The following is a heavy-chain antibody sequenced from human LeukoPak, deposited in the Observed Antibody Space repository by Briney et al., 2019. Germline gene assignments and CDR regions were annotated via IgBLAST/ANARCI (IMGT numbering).Heavy chain of an antibody. D-gene: IGHD4-17*01. CDR3: GSDPNGDYVGALGY. J-gene: IGHJ2*01. Sequence: PGGSLRLSCTDSGFIFSSYALAWVRQAPGKGLEWVAAVTSRGVGTHYADSVKGRFTISRDNSKNSIYLQMNSLRAEDTAIYYCGSDPNGDYVGALGYWGRGTLDTVSS. CDR1: GFIFSSYA. V-gene: IGHV3-23*01. CDR2: VTSRGVGT.